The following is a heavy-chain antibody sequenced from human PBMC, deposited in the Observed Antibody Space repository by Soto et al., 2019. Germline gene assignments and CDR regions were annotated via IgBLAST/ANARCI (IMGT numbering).Heavy chain of an antibody. CDR1: GGSISSYY. CDR2: IYYSGST. D-gene: IGHD5-12*01. V-gene: IGHV4-59*01. J-gene: IGHJ6*03. CDR3: ARELRGPDPYYYMDV. Sequence: SETLSLTCTVSGGSISSYYWSWIRQPPGKGLEWIGYIYYSGSTNYNPSLKSRLTISVDTSKNQFSLKLSSVTAADTAVYYCARELRGPDPYYYMDVWGKGTKVTVSS.